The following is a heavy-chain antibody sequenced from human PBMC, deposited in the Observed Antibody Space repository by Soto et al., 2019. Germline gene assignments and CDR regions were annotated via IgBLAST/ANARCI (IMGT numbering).Heavy chain of an antibody. CDR3: SSILSDYDYIWGSYRSPYYFDY. Sequence: SETISLTGAITGGYISSYFWSWLRQHPGKGQDLIGYINYSVSNNYNPSLSSRVTISVDTSKNQFSLKLSSVTAADTAVYYCSSILSDYDYIWGSYRSPYYFDYWGQGTLVTVS. CDR2: INYSVSN. V-gene: IGHV4-59*08. D-gene: IGHD3-16*02. J-gene: IGHJ4*02. CDR1: GGYISSYF.